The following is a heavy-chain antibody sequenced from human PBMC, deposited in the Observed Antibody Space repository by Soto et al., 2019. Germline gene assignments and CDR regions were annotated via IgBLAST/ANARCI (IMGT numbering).Heavy chain of an antibody. CDR3: ARLEIVATITGDGMDV. J-gene: IGHJ6*02. D-gene: IGHD5-12*01. CDR1: TGSISSHY. V-gene: IGHV4-59*11. Sequence: PPETLSLTCTVVTGSISSHYWSWTRQPPRKGLEWIGYMYNTGSTIYNPSLKRRVTISVDTSKNQFSLKLNSVTAADTAVYYCARLEIVATITGDGMDVWGQGTTVTVSS. CDR2: MYNTGST.